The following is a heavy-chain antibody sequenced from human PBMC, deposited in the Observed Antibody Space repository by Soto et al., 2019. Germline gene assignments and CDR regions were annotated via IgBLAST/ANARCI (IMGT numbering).Heavy chain of an antibody. Sequence: QVQLVESGGGVVQPGRCLRLSCAASGFTFSSYGMHWVRQAPGKGLEWVALISYDGSDKYYADSVKGRFTISRDNSKNTLYLQMNSLRVEDTAVYYCGAGQYFSDYWGQGTLVTVSS. V-gene: IGHV3-30*03. CDR1: GFTFSSYG. J-gene: IGHJ4*02. CDR2: ISYDGSDK. D-gene: IGHD6-13*01. CDR3: GAGQYFSDY.